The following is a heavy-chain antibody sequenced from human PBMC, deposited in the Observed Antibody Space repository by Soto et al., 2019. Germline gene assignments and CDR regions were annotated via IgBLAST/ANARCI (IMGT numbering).Heavy chain of an antibody. D-gene: IGHD3-22*01. CDR3: AKRHYDSSGR. J-gene: IGHJ3*01. V-gene: IGHV3-23*01. CDR2: ISGAGGAT. Sequence: EVQLLESGGALXXXGGSXRXSXAGSGFTFSNYAMSWVRQAPGKGLEWVSAISGAGGATYYADSVRGRFTISRDNSKNTLYLQMNGLSAEDTAVYYCAKRHYDSSGRWGQGTMVTVSS. CDR1: GFTFSNYA.